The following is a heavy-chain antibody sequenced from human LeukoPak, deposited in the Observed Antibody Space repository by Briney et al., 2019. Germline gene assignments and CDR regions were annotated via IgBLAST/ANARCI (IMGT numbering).Heavy chain of an antibody. Sequence: GGSLRLSCTASGFTFSNDVMSWVRQAPGQGLEWVSAISGLGSTTYYADSVKGRFTISRDNSKNTLYLHLTTLRADDTAVYYCAKDRGTVSGVVTDFEHWGQGTQVTVSS. D-gene: IGHD3-3*01. CDR2: ISGLGSTT. CDR1: GFTFSNDV. V-gene: IGHV3-23*01. J-gene: IGHJ4*02. CDR3: AKDRGTVSGVVTDFEH.